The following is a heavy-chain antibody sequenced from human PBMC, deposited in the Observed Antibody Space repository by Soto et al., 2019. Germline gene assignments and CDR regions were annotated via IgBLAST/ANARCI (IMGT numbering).Heavy chain of an antibody. V-gene: IGHV1-18*01. CDR3: ARVPHCSGGSCYGYYYYYYMDV. J-gene: IGHJ6*03. CDR1: GYTFTSYG. CDR2: ISAYNGNT. D-gene: IGHD2-15*01. Sequence: ASVKVSCKASGYTFTSYGISWVRQVPGQGLEWMGWISAYNGNTNYAQKLQGRVTMTTDTSTSTAYMELRSLRSDDTAVYYCARVPHCSGGSCYGYYYYYYMDVWGKGTTVTVSS.